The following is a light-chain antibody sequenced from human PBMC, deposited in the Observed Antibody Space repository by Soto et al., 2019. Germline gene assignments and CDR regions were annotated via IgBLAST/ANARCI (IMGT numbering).Light chain of an antibody. CDR1: SSDVGGYNY. CDR2: DVS. J-gene: IGLJ1*01. V-gene: IGLV2-14*01. Sequence: QSVLTQPASVSGSPGQSITISCTGTSSDVGGYNYVSWHQQHPGKAPKLLIYDVSSRPSGVSNRFSASKSGNTAPLTISGLQAEDEADYYCSSYTSSITHVFGTGTKVTVL. CDR3: SSYTSSITHV.